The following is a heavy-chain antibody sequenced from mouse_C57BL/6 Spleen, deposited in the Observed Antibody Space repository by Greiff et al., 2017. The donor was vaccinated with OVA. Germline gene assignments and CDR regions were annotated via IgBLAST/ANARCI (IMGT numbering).Heavy chain of an antibody. CDR2: IYPRSGNT. D-gene: IGHD3-2*02. J-gene: IGHJ3*01. V-gene: IGHV1-81*01. CDR1: GYTFTSYG. Sequence: VQLQQSGAELARPGASVKLSCKASGYTFTSYGISWVKQRTGQGLEWIGEIYPRSGNTYYNEKFKGKATLTADKSSSTAYMELRSLTSEDSAVYFCADSSGYRFAYWGQGTLVTVSA. CDR3: ADSSGYRFAY.